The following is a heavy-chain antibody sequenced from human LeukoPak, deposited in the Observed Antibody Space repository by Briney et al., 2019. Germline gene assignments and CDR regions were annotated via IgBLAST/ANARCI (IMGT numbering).Heavy chain of an antibody. CDR1: GFTFSDYY. V-gene: IGHV3-11*01. J-gene: IGHJ5*02. CDR2: ISSSGSTI. CDR3: ARYGSGSYTFEWFDP. D-gene: IGHD3-10*01. Sequence: PGGSLRLSCAASGFTFSDYYMSWIRQAPGEGLEWVSYISSSGSTIYYADSVKGLFTISRDNAKNSLYLQMNSLRAEDTAVYYCARYGSGSYTFEWFDPWGQGTLVTVSS.